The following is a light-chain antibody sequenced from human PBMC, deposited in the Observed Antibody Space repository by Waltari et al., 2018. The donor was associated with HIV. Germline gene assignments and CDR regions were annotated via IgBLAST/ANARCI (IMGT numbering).Light chain of an antibody. J-gene: IGLJ2*01. CDR3: TSYISGTSPV. Sequence: QSALTQPASVSGSPGQSITISCDLNDNEYVSWYQRHPGKDPKFFIYEVTNRPYGLSNRFSGSKSGNTATLTISGLQPEDEADYFCTSYISGTSPVFGRGTRVTVL. V-gene: IGLV2-14*01. CDR2: EVT. CDR1: DLNDNEY.